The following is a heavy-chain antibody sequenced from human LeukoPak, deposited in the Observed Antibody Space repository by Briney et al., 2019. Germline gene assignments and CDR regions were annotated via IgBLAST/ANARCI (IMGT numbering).Heavy chain of an antibody. CDR2: ISYDGSNK. D-gene: IGHD6-19*01. Sequence: PGRSLRLSCAASGFTFSSYGMHWVRQAPGKGLEWVAVISYDGSNKYYADSVKGRFTISRDNSKNTLYLQMNSLRAEETAVYYCAKVLEQWLSKGGGFDYWGQGTLVTVSS. V-gene: IGHV3-30*18. CDR1: GFTFSSYG. CDR3: AKVLEQWLSKGGGFDY. J-gene: IGHJ4*02.